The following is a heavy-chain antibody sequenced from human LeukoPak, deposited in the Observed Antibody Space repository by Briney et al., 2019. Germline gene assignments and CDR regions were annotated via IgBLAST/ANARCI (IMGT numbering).Heavy chain of an antibody. J-gene: IGHJ5*02. CDR1: GGTFSSYA. D-gene: IGHD6-19*01. Sequence: ASVKVSCKASGGTFSSYAISWVRHAPEEGLEWMGRIITIFGTANYAQKFQGRGTITADESTSTAYMELSSLRSEDTAVYYCARTGRSSGWYWFDPWGQGTLVTVSS. CDR3: ARTGRSSGWYWFDP. CDR2: IITIFGTA. V-gene: IGHV1-69*13.